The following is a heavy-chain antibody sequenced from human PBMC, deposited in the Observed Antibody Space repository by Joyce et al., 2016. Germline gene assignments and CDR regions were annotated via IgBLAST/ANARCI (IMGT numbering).Heavy chain of an antibody. J-gene: IGHJ4*02. CDR3: AKILTATYSSGWFLDY. D-gene: IGHD6-25*01. CDR2: ISDDGIYN. V-gene: IGHV3-30*18. CDR1: GLTLSNYG. Sequence: QVQLVESGGGVVQPGRSLRLSCSASGLTLSNYGVHWVRQAPGKGPEWWAVISDDGIYNYYADSGKGRFTISRDNSKNTVFLEMNSLRAEDTAVYYCAKILTATYSSGWFLDYWGQGTLVTVSS.